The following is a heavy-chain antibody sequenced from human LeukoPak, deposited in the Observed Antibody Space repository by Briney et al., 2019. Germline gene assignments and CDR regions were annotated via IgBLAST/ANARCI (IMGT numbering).Heavy chain of an antibody. CDR3: ARRNYYDSSGYCFDY. V-gene: IGHV1-8*01. J-gene: IGHJ4*02. Sequence: GASVKVSCKASGYTFTSYDINWVRQATGQGLELMGWMNPNSGNTGYAQKLQGRVTMTRNTSISTAYMELSSLRSEDTAVYYCARRNYYDSSGYCFDYWGQGTLVTVSS. CDR2: MNPNSGNT. D-gene: IGHD3-22*01. CDR1: GYTFTSYD.